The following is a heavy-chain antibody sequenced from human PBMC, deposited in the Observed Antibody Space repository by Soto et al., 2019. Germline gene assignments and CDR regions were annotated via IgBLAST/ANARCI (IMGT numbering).Heavy chain of an antibody. CDR2: IYYSGST. D-gene: IGHD2-15*01. CDR1: GGSLSSGAYY. V-gene: IGHV4-31*03. CDR3: ARANCFERSGRFDY. J-gene: IGHJ4*02. Sequence: QVQLQESGPGLVKPSQTLSLTCTVSGGSLSSGAYYWSWIRQHPGKGLEWIGYIYYSGSTYYNPSLESRVTLSVDTSTKQFSLKVSSVTAADTAVYYCARANCFERSGRFDYWGPGTLVTVSS.